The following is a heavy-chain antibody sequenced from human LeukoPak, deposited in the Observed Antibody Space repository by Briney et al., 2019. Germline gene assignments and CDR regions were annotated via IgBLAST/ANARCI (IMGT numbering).Heavy chain of an antibody. CDR3: ARASGYYYDSSGYLDAFDI. CDR2: INPSGGST. Sequence: ASVKVSCKASGYTFTSYYMHWVRQAPGQGLEWMGIINPSGGSTSYAQKFQGRVTMTRDTSTSTVYMELSGLRSDDTAVYYCARASGYYYDSSGYLDAFDIWGQGTMVTVSS. V-gene: IGHV1-46*01. CDR1: GYTFTSYY. J-gene: IGHJ3*02. D-gene: IGHD3-22*01.